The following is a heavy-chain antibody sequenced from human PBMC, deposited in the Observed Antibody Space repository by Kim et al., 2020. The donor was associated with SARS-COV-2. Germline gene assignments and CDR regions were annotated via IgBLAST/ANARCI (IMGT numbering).Heavy chain of an antibody. CDR1: GGSISSGGYY. D-gene: IGHD3-22*01. V-gene: IGHV4-31*03. CDR3: AREVREVVVTQRGDDAFDI. J-gene: IGHJ3*02. Sequence: SETLSLTCTVSGGSISSGGYYWSWIRQHPGKGLEWIGYIYYSGSTYYNPSLKSRVTISVDTSKNQFSLKLSSVTAADTAVYYCAREVREVVVTQRGDDAFDIWGQGTMVTVSS. CDR2: IYYSGST.